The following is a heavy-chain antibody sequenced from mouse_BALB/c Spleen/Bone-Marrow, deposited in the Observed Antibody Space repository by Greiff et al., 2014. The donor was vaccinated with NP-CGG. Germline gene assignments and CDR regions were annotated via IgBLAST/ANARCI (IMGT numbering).Heavy chain of an antibody. CDR2: IDPANGNT. CDR1: GFNIEDTY. V-gene: IGHV14-3*02. J-gene: IGHJ4*01. D-gene: IGHD1-1*01. CDR3: ARSYYAMDY. Sequence: EVQLQQSGAELVKPGASVKLSCTASGFNIEDTYMHWVKQRPEQGLEWIGRIDPANGNTKYDPKFQGKATITADTSSNTPYLQLSSLTSEDTAVYYCARSYYAMDYWGQGTSVTVSS.